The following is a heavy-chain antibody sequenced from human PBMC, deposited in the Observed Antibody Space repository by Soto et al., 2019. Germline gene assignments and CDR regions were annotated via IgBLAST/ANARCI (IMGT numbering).Heavy chain of an antibody. Sequence: QVQLVQSGADVKKPGSSVKVSCKASGGTFNIYSISWVRQAPRQGLEWMGGIIPLFGTAYYAQEFQGRVTITADESTSTAYMELSSLRSEDTAVYFCARGASTHYYDSSGYYKGPLDYWGQGTLVTVSS. J-gene: IGHJ4*02. CDR1: GGTFNIYS. CDR2: IIPLFGTA. V-gene: IGHV1-69*01. CDR3: ARGASTHYYDSSGYYKGPLDY. D-gene: IGHD3-22*01.